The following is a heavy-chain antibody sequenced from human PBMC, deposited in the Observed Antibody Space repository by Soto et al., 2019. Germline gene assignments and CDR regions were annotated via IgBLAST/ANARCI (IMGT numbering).Heavy chain of an antibody. D-gene: IGHD6-13*01. CDR2: IKSKIDGETT. CDR3: ATLGIDLDY. V-gene: IGHV3-15*01. Sequence: PGGSLRLSCAASGFTFRTAWMSWVRQAPGKGLEWVGRIKSKIDGETTDYAAPVKGRFTMSRDDSKNTLYLQMNSLKTKDSAVYHCATLGIDLDYWGPGITVTVSS. J-gene: IGHJ4*01. CDR1: GFTFRTAW.